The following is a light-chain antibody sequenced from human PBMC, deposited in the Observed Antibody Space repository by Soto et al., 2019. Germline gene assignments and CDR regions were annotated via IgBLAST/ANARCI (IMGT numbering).Light chain of an antibody. CDR2: GAS. J-gene: IGKJ5*01. Sequence: EIVMTQSPATLSVSPGETTRLSCRASQSINSDVAWYQQKVGQTPRLLIHGASTRATGIAARFSGSGSGTDFTLTISSLEPEDFAVYYCQQRSNWQVTFGQGTRLEI. CDR1: QSINSD. CDR3: QQRSNWQVT. V-gene: IGKV3-11*01.